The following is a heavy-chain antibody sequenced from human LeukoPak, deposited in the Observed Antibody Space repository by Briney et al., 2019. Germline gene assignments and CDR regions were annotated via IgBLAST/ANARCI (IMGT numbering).Heavy chain of an antibody. V-gene: IGHV3-21*01. D-gene: IGHD3-22*01. CDR1: GFTFSSYA. CDR2: ISSSSSYI. Sequence: PGGSLRLSCAASGFTFSSYAMNWVRQAPGKGLEWVSSISSSSSYIYYADSVKGRFTISRDNAKNSLYLQMNSLRAEDTAVYYCARGGSYYDSSGYYNSWGQGTLVTVSS. J-gene: IGHJ4*02. CDR3: ARGGSYYDSSGYYNS.